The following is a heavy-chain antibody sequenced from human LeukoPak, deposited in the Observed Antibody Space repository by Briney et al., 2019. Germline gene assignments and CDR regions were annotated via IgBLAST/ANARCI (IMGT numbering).Heavy chain of an antibody. CDR3: ARAGGSSWYVSLYY. J-gene: IGHJ4*02. V-gene: IGHV1-69*04. CDR1: GGTFSDNV. Sequence: ASVKVSCKTSGGTFSDNVISWVRQAPGQGLEWMGRIIPFIGTPDYAQKFQGRVTITADKSTNTAYMKLTSLKSDDTAVYYCARAGGSSWYVSLYYWGQGTLVTVSS. CDR2: IIPFIGTP. D-gene: IGHD6-13*01.